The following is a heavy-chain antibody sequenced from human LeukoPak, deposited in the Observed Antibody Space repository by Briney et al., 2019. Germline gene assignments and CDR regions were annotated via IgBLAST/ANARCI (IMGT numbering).Heavy chain of an antibody. CDR1: GFPFISFN. V-gene: IGHV3-21*01. J-gene: IGHJ4*02. CDR2: IRSDSSYK. D-gene: IGHD3-16*01. Sequence: GGSLRLSCAASGFPFISFNMIWVRRAPGKGLEWVSSIRSDSSYKYYADSVKGRFTISRDNSKNTLYLQMNSLRAEDTAVYYCARVFSAGGGVASYWGQGTLVTVSS. CDR3: ARVFSAGGGVASY.